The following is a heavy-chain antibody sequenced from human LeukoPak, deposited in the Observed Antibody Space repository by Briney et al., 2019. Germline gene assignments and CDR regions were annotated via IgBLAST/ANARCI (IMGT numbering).Heavy chain of an antibody. J-gene: IGHJ6*04. CDR2: FYYSGST. Sequence: PAETLSLTCTVSGGSISSNYWSWIRQPPGKGLEWIGYFYYSGSTNYNPSLKSRVTISVDTSKNQFSLKLSSVTAADTAVYYCARGWYNWNELHYYYGMDVWGKGTTVTVSS. D-gene: IGHD1-1*01. CDR1: GGSISSNY. CDR3: ARGWYNWNELHYYYGMDV. V-gene: IGHV4-59*01.